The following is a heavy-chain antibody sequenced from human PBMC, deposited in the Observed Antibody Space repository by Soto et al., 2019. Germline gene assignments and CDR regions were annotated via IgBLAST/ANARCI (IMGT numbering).Heavy chain of an antibody. Sequence: QVQLQESGPGLVKHSQTLSLTCTVSGGSISSGDYYYWTWIRQQPGKGLKWIGYVYYTGSTYHDPSLRSRVAISVDTSKNQFSLKLSSVTAADTAVYYCARDREKKVWFDPWGQGTLVTVS. CDR3: ARDREKKVWFDP. CDR2: VYYTGST. CDR1: GGSISSGDYYY. J-gene: IGHJ5*02. V-gene: IGHV4-31*03.